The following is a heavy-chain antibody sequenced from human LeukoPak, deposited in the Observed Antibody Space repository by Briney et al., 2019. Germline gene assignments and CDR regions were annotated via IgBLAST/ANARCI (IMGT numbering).Heavy chain of an antibody. V-gene: IGHV1-69*06. D-gene: IGHD3-22*01. CDR2: ILPVSNTA. CDR3: ARADRYYYDSSGPLGP. CDR1: GYTFTTYG. J-gene: IGHJ5*02. Sequence: GASVKVSCKASGYTFTTYGLSWVRQAPGQGLEWMGGILPVSNTANNAQNFQGRVTFTADTSTGTAYMELSSLRSEDTAVYYCARADRYYYDSSGPLGPWGQGTLVTVSS.